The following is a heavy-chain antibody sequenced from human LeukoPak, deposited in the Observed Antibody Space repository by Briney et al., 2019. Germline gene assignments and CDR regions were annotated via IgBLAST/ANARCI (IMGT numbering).Heavy chain of an antibody. J-gene: IGHJ5*02. CDR3: ASPSDDYDSSGYYFRWFDP. D-gene: IGHD3-22*01. V-gene: IGHV1-69*13. Sequence: ASVKVSCKASGGTFSSYAISWVRQAPGQGLEWMGGIIPIFGTANYAQKFQGRVTITADESTSTAYMELSSLRSEDTAVYYCASPSDDYDSSGYYFRWFDPWDQGTLVTVSS. CDR1: GGTFSSYA. CDR2: IIPIFGTA.